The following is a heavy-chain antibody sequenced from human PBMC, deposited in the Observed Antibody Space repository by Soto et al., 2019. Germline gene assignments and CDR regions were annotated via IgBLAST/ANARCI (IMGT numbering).Heavy chain of an antibody. V-gene: IGHV1-8*01. CDR2: MNPNSGNT. Sequence: ASVKVSCKASGYTFTSYDSKWVRQATGQGLEWMGWMNPNSGNTGYAQKFQGRVTMTRNTSISTAYMELSSLRSEDTAVYYCARGITMVRGVPSYWGQGTLVTVSS. CDR3: ARGITMVRGVPSY. CDR1: GYTFTSYD. J-gene: IGHJ4*02. D-gene: IGHD3-10*01.